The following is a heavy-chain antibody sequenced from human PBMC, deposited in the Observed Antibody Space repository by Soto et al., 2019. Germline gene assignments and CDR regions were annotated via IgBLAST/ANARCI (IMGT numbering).Heavy chain of an antibody. V-gene: IGHV2-5*02. CDR2: IYWDDDK. J-gene: IGHJ4*02. Sequence: QITLKESGPTLVKPTQTLTLTCTFSGFSLSTTRVALGWIRQPPGKALEWLALIYWDDDKRYSPFLKSRLTITKETSKTQVVLTMTNMDPVDTATYYCAHSVVAGLGYYVDYWGQGTLVTVSS. D-gene: IGHD6-19*01. CDR1: GFSLSTTRVA. CDR3: AHSVVAGLGYYVDY.